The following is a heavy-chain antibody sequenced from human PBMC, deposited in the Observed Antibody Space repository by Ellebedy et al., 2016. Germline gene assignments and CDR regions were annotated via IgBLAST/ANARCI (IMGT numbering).Heavy chain of an antibody. D-gene: IGHD1-26*01. CDR3: ARARYSGSYSDWFDP. V-gene: IGHV1-46*01. Sequence: ASVKVSXXASGYTFTSYYMHWVRQAPGQGLEWMGIINPSGGSTSYAQKFQGRVTMTRDTSTSTVYMELSSLRSEDTAVYYCARARYSGSYSDWFDPWGQGTPVTVSS. J-gene: IGHJ5*02. CDR2: INPSGGST. CDR1: GYTFTSYY.